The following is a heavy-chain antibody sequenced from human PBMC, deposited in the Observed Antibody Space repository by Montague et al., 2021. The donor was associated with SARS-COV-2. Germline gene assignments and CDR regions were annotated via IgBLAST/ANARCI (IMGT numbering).Heavy chain of an antibody. CDR2: IKQDGSEK. D-gene: IGHD6-13*01. CDR1: GFTFSSYW. J-gene: IGHJ4*02. V-gene: IGHV3-7*01. CDR3: ARVPSSSWYFDY. Sequence: SLRLSCAASGFTFSSYWMSWARQAPGKGLEWVANIKQDGSEKYYVDSVKGRFTISRDNAKNSLYLQMNSLRAEDTAVYYCARVPSSSWYFDYWGQGTLVTVSS.